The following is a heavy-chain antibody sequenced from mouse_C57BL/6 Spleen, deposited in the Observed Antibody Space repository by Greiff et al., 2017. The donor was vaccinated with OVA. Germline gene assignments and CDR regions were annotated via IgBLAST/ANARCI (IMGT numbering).Heavy chain of an antibody. CDR3: ASSHDYYAMDD. CDR2: INPSTGGT. J-gene: IGHJ4*01. Sequence: VQLQQSGPELVKPGASVKISCKASGYSFTGYYMNWVKQSPEKSLEWIGEINPSTGGTTYNQKFKAKATLTVDKSSSTAYMQLKSLTSEDSAVYYCASSHDYYAMDDWGQGTSVTVSS. CDR1: GYSFTGYY. V-gene: IGHV1-42*01.